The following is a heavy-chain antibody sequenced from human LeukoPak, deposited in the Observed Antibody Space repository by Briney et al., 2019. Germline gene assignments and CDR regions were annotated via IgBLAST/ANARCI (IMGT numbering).Heavy chain of an antibody. D-gene: IGHD2/OR15-2a*01. CDR1: GSYW. J-gene: IGHJ4*02. Sequence: GGSLRLSCAASGSYWMHWVRQAPGKGLVWVSHINSDGSWTSYADSVKGRFTISKDNAKNAVYLQMSNLRVEDTAVYYCVSFYETYWGRGTLVTVSS. CDR2: INSDGSWT. CDR3: VSFYETY. V-gene: IGHV3-74*01.